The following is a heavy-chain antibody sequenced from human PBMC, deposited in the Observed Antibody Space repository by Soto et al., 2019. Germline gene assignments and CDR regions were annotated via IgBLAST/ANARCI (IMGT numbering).Heavy chain of an antibody. J-gene: IGHJ4*02. D-gene: IGHD1-26*01. V-gene: IGHV3-15*02. CDR1: GFAFSDAW. Sequence: EVQLVESGGALVKPGGSLKLSCAVSGFAFSDAWMSWVRQAPGRGLEWIGRIKSNADGGTTVYAAFVKGRFTISRDDSKNTLYLQMNSLITVDTAVYYCTTVGVGAVLQYWGQGTLVTVSS. CDR3: TTVGVGAVLQY. CDR2: IKSNADGGTT.